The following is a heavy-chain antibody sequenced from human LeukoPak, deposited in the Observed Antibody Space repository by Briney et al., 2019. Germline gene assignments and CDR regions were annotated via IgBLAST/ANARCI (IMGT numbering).Heavy chain of an antibody. V-gene: IGHV1-8*02. CDR2: MNPNSGNT. D-gene: IGHD3-22*01. J-gene: IGHJ6*03. CDR1: GYTFSDSY. CDR3: ALTYDSSGYIMDV. Sequence: ASVKVSCKASGYTFSDSYMHWFRQAPGQGLEWMGWMNPNSGNTGYAQKFQGRVTMTRNTSISTAYMELSSLRSEDTAVYYCALTYDSSGYIMDVWGKGTTVTISS.